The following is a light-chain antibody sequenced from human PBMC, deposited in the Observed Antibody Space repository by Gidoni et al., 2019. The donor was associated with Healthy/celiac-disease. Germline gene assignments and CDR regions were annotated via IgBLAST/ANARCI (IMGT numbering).Light chain of an antibody. CDR3: QAWDSSTGV. CDR1: KLGDKY. J-gene: IGLJ2*01. Sequence: SYELTQPPPVSVPPGQTASITCSGDKLGDKYACWYQQKPGQSPVLVIYQDSKRHSGIPGRFSGSNAGNTATLTISGTQAMDEADYYCQAWDSSTGVFGGGTKLTVL. CDR2: QDS. V-gene: IGLV3-1*01.